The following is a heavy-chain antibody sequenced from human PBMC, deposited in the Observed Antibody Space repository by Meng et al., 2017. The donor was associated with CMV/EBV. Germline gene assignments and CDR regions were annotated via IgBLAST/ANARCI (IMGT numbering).Heavy chain of an antibody. Sequence: ALVQVPCKASGYTLTDYYMHWGRQAPGQGLEWLGWINPNSGGTNNAQKLQGRVNMTTDTSTSKSYMELGSLRSDDKAVYYCARDGQLDQNYYGMDVWGQGTTVTVSS. J-gene: IGHJ6*02. D-gene: IGHD2-2*03. V-gene: IGHV1-2*02. CDR2: INPNSGGT. CDR3: ARDGQLDQNYYGMDV. CDR1: GYTLTDYY.